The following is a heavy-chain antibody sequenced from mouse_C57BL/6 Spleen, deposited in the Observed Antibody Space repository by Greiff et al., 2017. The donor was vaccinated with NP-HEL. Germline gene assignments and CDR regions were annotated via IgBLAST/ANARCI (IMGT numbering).Heavy chain of an antibody. CDR1: GYTFTSYW. V-gene: IGHV1-61*01. CDR3: ARSEVYSGPYYFDY. CDR2: IYPSDSET. Sequence: QVQLQQPGAELVRPGSSVKLSCKASGYTFTSYWMDWVKQRPGQGLEWIGNIYPSDSETHYNQKFKDKATLTVDKSSSTAYMQLSSLTSEDSAVYYCARSEVYSGPYYFDYWGQGTTLTVSS. D-gene: IGHD3-2*02. J-gene: IGHJ2*01.